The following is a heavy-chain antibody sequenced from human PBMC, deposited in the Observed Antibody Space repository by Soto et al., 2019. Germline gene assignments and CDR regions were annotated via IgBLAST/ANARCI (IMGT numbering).Heavy chain of an antibody. D-gene: IGHD2-2*02. CDR2: INPNSGGT. Sequence: ASVKVSCKASGYTFTGYYMHWVRQAPGQGLEWMGWINPNSGGTNYAQKFQGWVTMTRDTSISTAYMELSRLRSDDTAVYYCARDLGICSSSSCYIFDYWGQGTLVTVSS. J-gene: IGHJ4*02. V-gene: IGHV1-2*04. CDR3: ARDLGICSSSSCYIFDY. CDR1: GYTFTGYY.